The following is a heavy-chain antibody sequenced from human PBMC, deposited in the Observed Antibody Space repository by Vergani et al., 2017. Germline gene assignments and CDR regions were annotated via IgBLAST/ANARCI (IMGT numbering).Heavy chain of an antibody. CDR3: ARGGHQYFRSFDYYMDV. CDR1: GGSISSYY. D-gene: IGHD3-3*01. CDR2: IYYSGST. V-gene: IGHV4-59*01. Sequence: QVQLQESGPGLVKPSETLSLTCTVSGGSISSYYWSWIRQPPGKGLEWIGYIYYSGSTNYNPSLKSRVTISVDTSKNQFSLKLSSVTAADTAVYYCARGGHQYFRSFDYYMDVWGKGP. J-gene: IGHJ6*03.